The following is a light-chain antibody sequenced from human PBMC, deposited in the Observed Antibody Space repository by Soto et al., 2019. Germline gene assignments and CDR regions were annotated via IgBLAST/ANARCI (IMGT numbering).Light chain of an antibody. CDR1: SSNIGSNN. Sequence: QSVLTQSPSASGTPGQRVSISCSGSSSNIGSNNVYWYQQFPGSAPRFLIYPNSPRPSGVPDRFSASKSGTSASLVISGLRPEDEATYCATWDDSPSGRSWVFGGGTKLTVL. J-gene: IGLJ3*02. CDR3: ATWDDSPSGRSWV. V-gene: IGLV1-47*01. CDR2: PNS.